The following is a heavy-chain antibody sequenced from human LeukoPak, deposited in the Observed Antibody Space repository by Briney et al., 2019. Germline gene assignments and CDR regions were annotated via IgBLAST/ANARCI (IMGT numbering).Heavy chain of an antibody. D-gene: IGHD2-2*01. V-gene: IGHV3-23*01. CDR1: GFTFSSYA. CDR2: ISGSGGST. J-gene: IGHJ5*02. Sequence: GGSLRLSCAASGFTFSSYAMSWVRQAPGKGLEWVSAISGSGGSTYYADSVKGRFTISRDNSKNTLYLQMNSLRAEDTAVYYCAKGRSKYQLPNWFDPWGQGTLVTVSS. CDR3: AKGRSKYQLPNWFDP.